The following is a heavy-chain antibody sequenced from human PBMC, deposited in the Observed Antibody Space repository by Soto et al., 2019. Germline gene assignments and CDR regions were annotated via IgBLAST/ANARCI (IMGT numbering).Heavy chain of an antibody. Sequence: GGALRLSCAASAFTFSRYAMSWVRQAPGKGLEWVSAVSGSGDSTYYADSVKGRFTISRDNSKNTLYLQMNSLRAEDTAVYYCAEDGLGAYSYGSYYFDDWGQGTLVTVSS. J-gene: IGHJ4*02. CDR2: VSGSGDST. V-gene: IGHV3-23*01. D-gene: IGHD5-18*01. CDR1: AFTFSRYA. CDR3: AEDGLGAYSYGSYYFDD.